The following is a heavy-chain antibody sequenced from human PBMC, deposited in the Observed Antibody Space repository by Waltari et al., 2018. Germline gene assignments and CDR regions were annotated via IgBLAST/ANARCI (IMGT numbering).Heavy chain of an antibody. Sequence: EVQLVESGGGLVQPGGSLRLSCAASGFTFSNYWMSWVRQAPGKGLEWVANIKQDGSEKYYVDSVKGRFTISRDNAKNSLYLQMNSLRAEDTAVYYCARDAIAAAGIGYWGQGTLVTVSS. CDR1: GFTFSNYW. CDR2: IKQDGSEK. J-gene: IGHJ4*02. V-gene: IGHV3-7*01. CDR3: ARDAIAAAGIGY. D-gene: IGHD6-13*01.